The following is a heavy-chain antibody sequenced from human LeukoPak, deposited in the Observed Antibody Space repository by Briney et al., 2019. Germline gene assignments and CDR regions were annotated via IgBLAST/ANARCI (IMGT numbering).Heavy chain of an antibody. Sequence: SVKVSCKASGFTFTSSAVQWVRQARGQRLEWIGWIVVGSGNTNYAQKFQERVTITRDMSTSTAYMELSSLRSEDTAVYYCAADLQLWSPRVGEWGQGTLVTVSS. J-gene: IGHJ4*02. CDR2: IVVGSGNT. V-gene: IGHV1-58*01. D-gene: IGHD5-18*01. CDR3: AADLQLWSPRVGE. CDR1: GFTFTSSA.